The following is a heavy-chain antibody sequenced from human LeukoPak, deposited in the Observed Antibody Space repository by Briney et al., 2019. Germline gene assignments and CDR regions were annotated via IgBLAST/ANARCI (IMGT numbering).Heavy chain of an antibody. V-gene: IGHV4-39*01. CDR2: IYYSGST. Sequence: SETLSLTCTVSGGSISSSSYYWGWIRQPPGKGLEWIGSIYYSGSTYYNPSLKSRVTISVDTSKNQFSLKLSSVTAADTAVYYCAGQTNVVVVARPAAGAFDIWGQGTMVTVSS. CDR1: GGSISSSSYY. D-gene: IGHD2-15*01. J-gene: IGHJ3*02. CDR3: AGQTNVVVVARPAAGAFDI.